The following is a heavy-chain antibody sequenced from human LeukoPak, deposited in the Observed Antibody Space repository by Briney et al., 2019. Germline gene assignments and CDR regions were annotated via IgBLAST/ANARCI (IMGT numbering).Heavy chain of an antibody. Sequence: GGSLRLSCAASGFTFSSYAMNWVRQAPGRGLEWVSGFSGSGGTTYYADSVKGRFTISRDNSKNTLYLQMNSLRAEDTAVYYCAKDRPAGSGWYWAWGQGTLVTVSS. CDR1: GFTFSSYA. CDR3: AKDRPAGSGWYWA. D-gene: IGHD6-19*01. V-gene: IGHV3-23*01. CDR2: FSGSGGTT. J-gene: IGHJ5*02.